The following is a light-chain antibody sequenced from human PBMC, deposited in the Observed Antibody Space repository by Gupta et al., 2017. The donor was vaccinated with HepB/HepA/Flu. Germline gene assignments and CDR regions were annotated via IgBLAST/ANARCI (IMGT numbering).Light chain of an antibody. J-gene: IGKJ2*03. V-gene: IGKV3-11*01. Sequence: EIVLTQSPATLSLSPWERATLSCRASQLVSSYLTWYQQKPGQAPRLLIYDASNRATGIPARFRGSGSGTDCTLTISSLEPEDFAEYYCNHRWSFGQGTKVEIK. CDR2: DAS. CDR1: QLVSSY. CDR3: NHRWS.